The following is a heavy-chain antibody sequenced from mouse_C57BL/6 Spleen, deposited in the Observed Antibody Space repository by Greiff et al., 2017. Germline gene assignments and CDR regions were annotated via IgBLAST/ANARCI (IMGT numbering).Heavy chain of an antibody. CDR2: INPSTGGT. D-gene: IGHD1-1*01. V-gene: IGHV1-42*01. J-gene: IGHJ4*01. Sequence: EVKLQESGPELVKPGASVKISCKASGYSFTGYYMNWVKQSPEKSLEWIGEINPSTGGTTYNQKFKAKATLTVDKSSSTAYMQLKSLTSEDSAVYYCARFRTTVGATGYYAMDYWGQGTSVTVSS. CDR3: ARFRTTVGATGYYAMDY. CDR1: GYSFTGYY.